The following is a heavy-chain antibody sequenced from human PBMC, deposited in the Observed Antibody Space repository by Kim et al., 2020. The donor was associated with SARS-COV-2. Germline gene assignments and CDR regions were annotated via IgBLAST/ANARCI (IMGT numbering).Heavy chain of an antibody. CDR3: ARREWGRYSSSWYYFDY. D-gene: IGHD6-13*01. Sequence: SETLSLTCTVSGGSISSSSYYWGWIRQPPGKGLEWIGSIYYSGSTYYNPSLKSRVTISVDTSKNQFSLKLSSVTAADTAVYYCARREWGRYSSSWYYFDYWGQGTLVTVSS. V-gene: IGHV4-39*01. CDR1: GGSISSSSYY. J-gene: IGHJ4*02. CDR2: IYYSGST.